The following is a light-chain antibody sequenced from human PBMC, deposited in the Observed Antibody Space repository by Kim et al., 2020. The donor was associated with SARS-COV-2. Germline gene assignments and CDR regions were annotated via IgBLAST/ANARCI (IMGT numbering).Light chain of an antibody. CDR1: RGHIGYA. CDR3: QTWGTGIVV. CDR2: LNSDGSH. Sequence: SVKLTCTLGRGHIGYAIVWHQQQPAKGPRYLMKLNSDGSHSKGDGIPDRFSGSSSGAERYLTISSLQSEDEADYYCQTWGTGIVVFGGGTQLTVL. J-gene: IGLJ2*01. V-gene: IGLV4-69*01.